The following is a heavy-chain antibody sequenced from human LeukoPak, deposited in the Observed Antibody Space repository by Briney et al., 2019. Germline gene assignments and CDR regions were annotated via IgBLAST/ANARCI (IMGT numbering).Heavy chain of an antibody. J-gene: IGHJ4*02. CDR2: IYYSGST. Sequence: SETLSLTCTVSGGSIRGYYWSWIRQPPGKGLEWIGYIYYSGSTNYNPSLKSRVTISVDTSRNQFSLKLNSVTAADTAVYYCARHYDSSGYWYYFDYWGQGTLVTVSS. CDR1: GGSIRGYY. D-gene: IGHD3-22*01. CDR3: ARHYDSSGYWYYFDY. V-gene: IGHV4-59*08.